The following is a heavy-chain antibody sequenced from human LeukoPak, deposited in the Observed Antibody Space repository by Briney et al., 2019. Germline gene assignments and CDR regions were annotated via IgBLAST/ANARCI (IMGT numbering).Heavy chain of an antibody. D-gene: IGHD6-19*01. J-gene: IGHJ5*02. V-gene: IGHV3-74*01. CDR2: ITNDGSTT. Sequence: GGSLRLSCAGSGFTFSSYWMHWVRQAPGKGLVWVSRITNDGSTTSYADSVKGRFTISRDNAKNTLYLQMNSLRAEDTAVYYCARGRGSGHKENWFDPWGQGTLVTVSS. CDR3: ARGRGSGHKENWFDP. CDR1: GFTFSSYW.